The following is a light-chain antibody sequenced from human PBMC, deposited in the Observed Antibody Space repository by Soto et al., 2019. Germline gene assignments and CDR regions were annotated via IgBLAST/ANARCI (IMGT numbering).Light chain of an antibody. CDR2: DVT. CDR1: TSDVGGYDY. J-gene: IGLJ1*01. V-gene: IGLV2-11*01. Sequence: QSVLTQPRSVSGSPGRSVAISCTGTTSDVGGYDYVSWYQQHPGKAPELIIFDVTKRPSGVPDRFSGSKSGNTASLTISGLQAEDEADYFCCSYAGDFYVFGSGTKVTVL. CDR3: CSYAGDFYV.